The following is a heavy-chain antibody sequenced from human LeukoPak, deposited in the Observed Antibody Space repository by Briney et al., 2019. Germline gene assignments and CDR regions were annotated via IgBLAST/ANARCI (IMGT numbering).Heavy chain of an antibody. CDR2: IYHSGST. D-gene: IGHD3-22*01. Sequence: SETLSLTCTVSGYSISSGYYWGWIRQPPGKGLEGIGGIYHSGSTYYNPSLKSRVTISVDTSKNQFSLKLSSVTAADTAVYYCARTKYYDSSGYRRPPENFDYWGQGTLVTVSS. CDR1: GYSISSGYY. V-gene: IGHV4-38-2*02. J-gene: IGHJ4*02. CDR3: ARTKYYDSSGYRRPPENFDY.